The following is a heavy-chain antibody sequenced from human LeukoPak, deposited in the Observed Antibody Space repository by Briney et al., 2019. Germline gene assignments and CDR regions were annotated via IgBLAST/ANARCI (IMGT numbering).Heavy chain of an antibody. V-gene: IGHV4-38-2*02. D-gene: IGHD5-18*01. CDR3: ARDSDHTSMLFKGFDY. CDR1: GDSISSGYY. CDR2: IHQSGST. J-gene: IGHJ4*02. Sequence: SETLSLTCTVSGDSISSGYYWGWIRQPPGKGLEWIGNIHQSGSTYYNPSVKSRVSISMDTSKNQFSLKLNSVTAADAAVYYCARDSDHTSMLFKGFDYWGQGTLVTVSS.